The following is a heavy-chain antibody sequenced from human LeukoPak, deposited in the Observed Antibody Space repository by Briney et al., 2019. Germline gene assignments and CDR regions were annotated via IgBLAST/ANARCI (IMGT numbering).Heavy chain of an antibody. CDR1: GFTFSSYA. V-gene: IGHV3-23*01. J-gene: IGHJ4*02. CDR2: ISGSGGST. CDR3: AKDGSRGNYYDSSGSFDY. D-gene: IGHD3-22*01. Sequence: PGGSLRLSCAASGFTFSSYAMSWVRQAPGKGLEWVSAISGSGGSTYYADSVKGRFTISRDNSKNTLYLQMNSLRAEDKAVYYCAKDGSRGNYYDSSGSFDYWGQGTLVTVSS.